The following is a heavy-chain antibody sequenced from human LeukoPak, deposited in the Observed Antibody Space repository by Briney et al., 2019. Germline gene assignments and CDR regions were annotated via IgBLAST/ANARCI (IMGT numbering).Heavy chain of an antibody. J-gene: IGHJ4*02. CDR1: GGSFSGYY. CDR2: INHSGST. CDR3: ARGRYYGSGRATVGG. D-gene: IGHD3-10*01. V-gene: IGHV4-34*01. Sequence: SQTLSLTCAVYGGSFSGYYWSWIRQLPGKGLEWIGEINHSGSTNYNPSLKSRVTISVDTSKNQFSLKLSSVTAADTAVYYCARGRYYGSGRATVGGWGQGTLVTVSS.